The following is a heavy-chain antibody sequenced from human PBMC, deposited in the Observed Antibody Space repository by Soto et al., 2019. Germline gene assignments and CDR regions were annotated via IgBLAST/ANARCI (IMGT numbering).Heavy chain of an antibody. V-gene: IGHV3-21*01. CDR1: GFIFSDFS. D-gene: IGHD2-2*01. CDR2: IGSSGGYI. Sequence: LRLSCAVSGFIFSDFSMNWVRQAPGKGLEWVASIGSSGGYIFYADSVKGRFTISRDNANKSLDLEINSLRGEDTAVYYCAREKKHQSLGGRFGMDVWGQGTTVTVS. CDR3: AREKKHQSLGGRFGMDV. J-gene: IGHJ6*02.